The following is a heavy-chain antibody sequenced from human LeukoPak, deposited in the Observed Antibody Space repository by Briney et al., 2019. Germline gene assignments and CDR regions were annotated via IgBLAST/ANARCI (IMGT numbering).Heavy chain of an antibody. V-gene: IGHV3-74*01. Sequence: PGGSLRLSCAASGFTFSTYWMHWVRQAPGKGLLWVSRINTDGSITNYADSVKGRFTISRDNAKNTLYLQMNSPRSEDTAVYYCARVPPSVGEATSEYFQCWGQGTLVTVSS. CDR2: INTDGSIT. D-gene: IGHD1-26*01. CDR1: GFTFSTYW. J-gene: IGHJ1*01. CDR3: ARVPPSVGEATSEYFQC.